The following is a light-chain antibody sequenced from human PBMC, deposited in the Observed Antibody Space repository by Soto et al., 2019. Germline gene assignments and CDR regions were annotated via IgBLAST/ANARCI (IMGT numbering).Light chain of an antibody. J-gene: IGKJ2*01. Sequence: EMVMTQSPATLSVSPGERATLSCRASQSVSSNLAWYQQKPGQAPRLLIYGASTRAIGIPARFSGSGSGTEFTLTITSLQSEDFAVYFCQQYNNWPPDTFGQGTKVDIK. CDR1: QSVSSN. V-gene: IGKV3-15*01. CDR3: QQYNNWPPDT. CDR2: GAS.